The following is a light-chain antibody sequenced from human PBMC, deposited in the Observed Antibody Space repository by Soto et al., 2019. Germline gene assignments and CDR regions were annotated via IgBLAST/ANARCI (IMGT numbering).Light chain of an antibody. CDR1: QSISSW. J-gene: IGKJ2*01. CDR2: DAS. V-gene: IGKV1-5*01. Sequence: DIQMTQSPSTLSASVGDRVTITCRASQSISSWLAWYQQKPGKAPKLLIYDASSLESGVPSRFSGSGSGTDFTLTISSRQPDEFATYYCQQYNSYSYTFGQGTKLEIK. CDR3: QQYNSYSYT.